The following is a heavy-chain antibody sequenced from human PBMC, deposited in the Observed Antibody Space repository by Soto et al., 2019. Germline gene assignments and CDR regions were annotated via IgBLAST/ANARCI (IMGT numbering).Heavy chain of an antibody. J-gene: IGHJ4*02. CDR2: INHSGST. CDR3: ARGYYDILTGLSL. Sequence: PSQTLSLTCAVYGGSFSGYYWSWIRQPPGKGLEWIGEINHSGSTNYNPSLKCRVTISVDTSKNQFSLKLSSVTAADTAVYYCARGYYDILTGLSLWGQGTLVTVSS. V-gene: IGHV4-34*01. D-gene: IGHD3-9*01. CDR1: GGSFSGYY.